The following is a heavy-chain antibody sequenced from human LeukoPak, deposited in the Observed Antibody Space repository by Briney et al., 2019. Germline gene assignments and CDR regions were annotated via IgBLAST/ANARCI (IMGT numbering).Heavy chain of an antibody. CDR1: GFIFSNYE. J-gene: IGHJ4*02. V-gene: IGHV3-48*03. Sequence: GGSLRLSCAASGFIFSNYEMNWVRQTPGKGLEWVSYISDHGKSRNYVDSVKGRFAISRDNAKNSLYLQMNSLRAEDTAVYYCARSRGAGPGAYFDYWGQGTLITVSS. D-gene: IGHD6-19*01. CDR2: ISDHGKSR. CDR3: ARSRGAGPGAYFDY.